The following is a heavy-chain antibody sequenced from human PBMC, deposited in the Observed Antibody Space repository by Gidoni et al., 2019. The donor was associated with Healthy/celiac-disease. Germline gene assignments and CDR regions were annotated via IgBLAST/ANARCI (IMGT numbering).Heavy chain of an antibody. CDR1: GGSFSGYY. CDR3: ARGTRGGYYYYGMDV. J-gene: IGHJ6*02. V-gene: IGHV4-34*01. Sequence: QVQLQQWGAGLLKPSETLSLTCAVYGGSFSGYYWSWIRQPPGQGLEWIGEINHSGSTNYNPSLKSRVTISVDTSKNQFSLKLSSVTAADTAVYYCARGTRGGYYYYGMDVWGQGTTVTVSS. CDR2: INHSGST.